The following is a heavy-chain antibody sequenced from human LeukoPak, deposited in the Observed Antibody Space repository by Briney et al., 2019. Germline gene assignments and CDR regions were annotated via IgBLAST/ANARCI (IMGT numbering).Heavy chain of an antibody. Sequence: PSETLSLTCTVSGGSISSYYWSCIRQPPGKGLEWIGYIYYSGSTNYNPSLKSRVTISVDTSKNQFSLKLSSVTAADTAVYYCARVGYYYDSSGYYRYFDYWGQGTLVTVSS. V-gene: IGHV4-59*01. D-gene: IGHD3-22*01. CDR1: GGSISSYY. CDR2: IYYSGST. J-gene: IGHJ4*02. CDR3: ARVGYYYDSSGYYRYFDY.